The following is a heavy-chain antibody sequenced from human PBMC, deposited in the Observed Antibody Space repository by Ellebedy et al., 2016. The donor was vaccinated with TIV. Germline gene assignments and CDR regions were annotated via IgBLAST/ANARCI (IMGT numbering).Heavy chain of an antibody. D-gene: IGHD1-26*01. CDR3: AKPVGAADY. CDR1: GFTFSSYA. V-gene: IGHV3-23*01. J-gene: IGHJ4*02. Sequence: GESLKISCAASGFTFSSYAMSWVRQAPGKGLEWVSAISGSGGSTYYADSVKGRFTISRDNSKNTLYPQMNSLRAEDTAVYYCAKPVGAADYWGQGTLVTVSS. CDR2: ISGSGGST.